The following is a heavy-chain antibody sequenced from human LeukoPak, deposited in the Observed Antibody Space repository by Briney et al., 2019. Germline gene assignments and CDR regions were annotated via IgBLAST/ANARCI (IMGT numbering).Heavy chain of an antibody. J-gene: IGHJ4*02. CDR3: ARGDYYDSSGYYLYYFDY. CDR1: GYTFTGYY. CDR2: INPNSGGT. Sequence: ASVKVSCKASGYTFTGYYMHWVRQAPGQGLEWMGWINPNSGGTNYAQKFQGRVTMTRDTSISTAYMELSRLRSDDTAVYYCARGDYYDSSGYYLYYFDYWGQGTLVTVPS. V-gene: IGHV1-2*02. D-gene: IGHD3-22*01.